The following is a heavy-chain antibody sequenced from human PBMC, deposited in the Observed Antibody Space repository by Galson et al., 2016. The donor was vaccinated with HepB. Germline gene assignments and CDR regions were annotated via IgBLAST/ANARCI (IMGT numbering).Heavy chain of an antibody. D-gene: IGHD1-26*01. CDR3: AKEVGTVHPSNWFDP. V-gene: IGHV3-23*01. J-gene: IGHJ5*02. CDR1: GFFFSNFV. CDR2: ISDNTAGT. Sequence: SLRLSCAASGFFFSNFVMPWVRQAPGKGLEWVSDISDNTAGTKYADSVKGRFTISRDNSKNTVYLQMNSLRAEDTAVYYCAKEVGTVHPSNWFDPWGQGTLVTVSS.